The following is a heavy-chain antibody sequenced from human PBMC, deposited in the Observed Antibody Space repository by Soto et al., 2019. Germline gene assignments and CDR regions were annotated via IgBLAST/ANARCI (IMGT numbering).Heavy chain of an antibody. V-gene: IGHV4-59*01. CDR3: ARDLWGYCGTDCYPLDV. Sequence: SETLSLTCTVSGGSISGYYWSWIRQPPGKGLDLIGYMYNTGSTVYNPSFKSRVTISVDTSKIQFSLKLNSVTAADTAVYYCARDLWGYCGTDCYPLDVWGQGTTVTVSS. J-gene: IGHJ6*02. CDR1: GGSISGYY. CDR2: MYNTGST. D-gene: IGHD2-21*02.